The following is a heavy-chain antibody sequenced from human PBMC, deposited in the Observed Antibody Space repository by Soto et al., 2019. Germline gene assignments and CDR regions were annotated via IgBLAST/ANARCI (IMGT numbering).Heavy chain of an antibody. V-gene: IGHV1-18*01. Sequence: QVQLVQSGAEVKKPGASVKVSCKASGYTFTSYGISWVRQAPGQGLEWMGWISAYNGNTNYAQKLQGRVTMTTDTSTSTAYMELRSLRSDDTAVYYCARDRRESGYYGSGSQTSGYYYGMDVWGQGTTVTVSS. CDR1: GYTFTSYG. CDR2: ISAYNGNT. CDR3: ARDRRESGYYGSGSQTSGYYYGMDV. D-gene: IGHD3-10*01. J-gene: IGHJ6*02.